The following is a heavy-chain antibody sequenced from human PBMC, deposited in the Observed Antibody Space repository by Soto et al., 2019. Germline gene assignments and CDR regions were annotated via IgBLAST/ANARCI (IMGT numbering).Heavy chain of an antibody. D-gene: IGHD4-4*01. V-gene: IGHV2-5*02. CDR3: APRPVPYRPYFDY. J-gene: IGHJ4*02. CDR1: GFSLNTRGVG. CDR2: TYWDDDK. Sequence: QITLKESGPTLVKPTQTLTLTCTFSGFSLNTRGVGVGWIRQPPGKALEWLALTYWDDDKRYCPSLKSRPTIPTDTSNTQVVHTMTNMDPVDTATYYWAPRPVPYRPYFDYWGQGTLVSVSS.